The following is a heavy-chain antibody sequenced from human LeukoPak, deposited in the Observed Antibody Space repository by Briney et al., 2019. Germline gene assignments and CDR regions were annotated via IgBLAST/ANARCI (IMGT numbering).Heavy chain of an antibody. V-gene: IGHV1-69*04. CDR1: GYTFTTYG. CDR2: IIPMLGTA. Sequence: SVKVSCKASGYTFTTYGISWVRQAPGQGLEWMGRIIPMLGTANYVQKFQGRVTINADKSTSTAYMELSSLRSEDTAVYYCARENPLYGMDVWGQGTTVTVSS. CDR3: ARENPLYGMDV. J-gene: IGHJ6*02.